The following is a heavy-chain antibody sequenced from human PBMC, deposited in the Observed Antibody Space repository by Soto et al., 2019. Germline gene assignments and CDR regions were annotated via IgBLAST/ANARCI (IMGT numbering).Heavy chain of an antibody. V-gene: IGHV1-69*02. Sequence: QVQLVQSGAEVKKPGSSVRVSCKASGDTFNFYSINWVRQAPGLGLEWMGRINPILSMSNYAQRFQGRVTMTAAKSTSTAYMELSSLRSEDTAMYYCASSYGSGYRAFDSWGQGALVTVSS. CDR3: ASSYGSGYRAFDS. CDR2: INPILSMS. J-gene: IGHJ4*02. CDR1: GDTFNFYS. D-gene: IGHD3-10*01.